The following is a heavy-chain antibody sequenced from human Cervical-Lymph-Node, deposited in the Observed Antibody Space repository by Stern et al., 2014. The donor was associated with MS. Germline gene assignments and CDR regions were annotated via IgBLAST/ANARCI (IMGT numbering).Heavy chain of an antibody. V-gene: IGHV4-31*01. CDR1: GGSISSGGYY. CDR3: ARGPGALGGYFDL. Sequence: QLQLQESGPGLVKPSQTLSLTCTVSGGSISSGGYYWSWIRQHPGKGLEGIGYIYYSGSTYYNPSLKSLVTISVDTSKNQFSLKLSSVTAADTAVYYCARGPGALGGYFDLWGRGTLVTVSS. D-gene: IGHD3-16*01. J-gene: IGHJ2*01. CDR2: IYYSGST.